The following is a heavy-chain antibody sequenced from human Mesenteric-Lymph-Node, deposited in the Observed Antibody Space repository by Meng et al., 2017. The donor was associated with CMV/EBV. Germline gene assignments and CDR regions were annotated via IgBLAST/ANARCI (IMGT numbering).Heavy chain of an antibody. CDR3: SGYYYYYGMDV. J-gene: IGHJ6*02. CDR1: GFTFSSYA. CDR2: ISSSGSTI. D-gene: IGHD1-26*01. Sequence: GGSLRLSCAASGFTFSSYAMHWVRQAPGKGLEWVSYISSSGSTIYYADSVKGRFTISRDNAKNSLYLQMNSLRAEDTAVYYCSGYYYYYGMDVWGQGTTVTVSS. V-gene: IGHV3-48*04.